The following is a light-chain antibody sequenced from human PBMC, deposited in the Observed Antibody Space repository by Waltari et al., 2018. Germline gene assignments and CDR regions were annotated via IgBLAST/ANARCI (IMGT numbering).Light chain of an antibody. V-gene: IGLV1-36*01. J-gene: IGLJ2*01. CDR1: SSNIGNNA. CDR3: AAWDDSLNGVV. CDR2: YDD. Sequence: QSVLTQPPSVSEAPRQRVTISCSGSSSNIGNNAVNWYQTLPGKAPKLLIYYDDLLPSGVSDRFSGSKSGTSASLAISGLQSEDEADYYCAAWDDSLNGVVFGGGTKLTVL.